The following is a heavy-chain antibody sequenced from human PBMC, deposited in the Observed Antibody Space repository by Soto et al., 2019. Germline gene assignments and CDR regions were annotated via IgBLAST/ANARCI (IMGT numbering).Heavy chain of an antibody. CDR3: TRGIAAGRGGWLDP. D-gene: IGHD6-13*01. Sequence: QVQLQQSGPGLVKPSQTLSLTCVISGVSVSSNSAAWNWIRQSPSRGLEWLGRTYYRSKWYNDSAVSVRSRITINPETSKNQIALQLNSVPPEDTAVYYCTRGIAAGRGGWLDPWGQGTQVAVSS. V-gene: IGHV6-1*01. CDR2: TYYRSKWYN. J-gene: IGHJ5*02. CDR1: GVSVSSNSAA.